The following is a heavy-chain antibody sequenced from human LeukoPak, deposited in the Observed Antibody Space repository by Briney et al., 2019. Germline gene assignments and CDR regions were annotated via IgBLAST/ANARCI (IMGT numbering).Heavy chain of an antibody. D-gene: IGHD3-10*01. CDR3: AKFTAAIYYGSGSYSDY. Sequence: GGSLRLSCAASGFTFSSYGMHWVRQAPGKGLEWVAFIRYDGSNKYYADSVKGRFTISRDNSKNTLYLQMNSLRAEDTAVYYCAKFTAAIYYGSGSYSDYWGQGTLVTVSS. J-gene: IGHJ4*02. CDR2: IRYDGSNK. V-gene: IGHV3-30*02. CDR1: GFTFSSYG.